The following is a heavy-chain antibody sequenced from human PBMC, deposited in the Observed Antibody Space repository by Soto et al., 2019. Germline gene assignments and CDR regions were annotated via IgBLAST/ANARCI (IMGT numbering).Heavy chain of an antibody. CDR3: ARDTRFMVRGVQFNWFDP. Sequence: SETLSLTCTVSGGSISSYYWSWIRQPPGKGLEWIGYIFYSGSTNYNPSLKSRVTISVDTSKNQFSLRLGSVTAADTAVYYCARDTRFMVRGVQFNWFDPWGQGILVTVSS. V-gene: IGHV4-59*01. CDR2: IFYSGST. J-gene: IGHJ5*02. CDR1: GGSISSYY. D-gene: IGHD3-10*01.